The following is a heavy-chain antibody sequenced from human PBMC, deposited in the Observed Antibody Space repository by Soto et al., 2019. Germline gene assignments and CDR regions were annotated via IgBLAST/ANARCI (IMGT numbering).Heavy chain of an antibody. CDR3: ARLAMVRGVPTYGMDV. J-gene: IGHJ6*02. V-gene: IGHV4-59*01. Sequence: SETLSLTCTVSGASISRYYWSWIRQSPGKGLEWIGYLYNTGSTIYNPSLKSRVTISVDTSKNQFSLKMNSVTAADTAVYYCARLAMVRGVPTYGMDVWGQGTKVTVSS. CDR1: GASISRYY. CDR2: LYNTGST. D-gene: IGHD3-10*01.